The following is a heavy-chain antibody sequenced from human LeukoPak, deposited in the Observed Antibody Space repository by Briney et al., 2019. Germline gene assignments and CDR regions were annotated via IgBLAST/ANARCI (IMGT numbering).Heavy chain of an antibody. D-gene: IGHD3-3*01. CDR3: ASIGRVFGVVSNGSYFDY. J-gene: IGHJ4*02. V-gene: IGHV1-2*02. CDR2: INPNSSGT. CDR1: GYTFTGYY. Sequence: ASVKVSCKASGYTFTGYYMHWVRQAPGQGLEWMGWINPNSSGTNYAQKFQGRVTMTRDTSISTAYMELSRLRSDDTAVYYCASIGRVFGVVSNGSYFDYWGQGTLVTVSS.